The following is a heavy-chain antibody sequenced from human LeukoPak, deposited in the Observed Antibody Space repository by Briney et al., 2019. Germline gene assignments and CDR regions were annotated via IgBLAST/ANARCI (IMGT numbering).Heavy chain of an antibody. J-gene: IGHJ4*02. CDR3: AKTRPLDSSSWSHGDY. CDR1: GLTFSSHA. Sequence: GGSLRLSCAASGLTFSSHAMSWVRQAPGKGLEWVSAISGSGDSTYYGDSVKGRFTISRDNSKNTLYLQMNSLRAEDTAVYYCAKTRPLDSSSWSHGDYWGQGTLVTVSS. CDR2: ISGSGDST. V-gene: IGHV3-23*01. D-gene: IGHD6-13*01.